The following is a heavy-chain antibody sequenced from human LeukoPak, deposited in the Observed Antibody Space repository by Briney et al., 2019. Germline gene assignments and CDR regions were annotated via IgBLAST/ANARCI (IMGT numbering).Heavy chain of an antibody. CDR1: GFTFSSYS. CDR2: ISSSSSTI. J-gene: IGHJ4*02. V-gene: IGHV3-48*01. D-gene: IGHD1-26*01. CDR3: ARAVVGATGEFDY. Sequence: GGSLRLSCAASGFTFSSYSMNWVRQAPGKGLEWVSYISSSSSTIYYADSVKGRFTISRDNAKNSLYLQMNSLRAEDTAVYYCARAVVGATGEFDYWGQGTLVTVSS.